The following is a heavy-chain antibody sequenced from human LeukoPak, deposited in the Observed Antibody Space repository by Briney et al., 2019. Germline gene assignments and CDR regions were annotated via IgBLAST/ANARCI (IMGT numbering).Heavy chain of an antibody. CDR3: AREEHTYGHAFDI. Sequence: PGGPLRLSCAASGFTFSNYWMHWVRQAPGKGLVWVSCINNDGSSANFADSVKGRFTISRDNARNTVDLQMSSLRAEDTAVYYCAREEHTYGHAFDIWGQGTMVTVSS. D-gene: IGHD1/OR15-1a*01. CDR1: GFTFSNYW. CDR2: INNDGSSA. V-gene: IGHV3-74*01. J-gene: IGHJ3*02.